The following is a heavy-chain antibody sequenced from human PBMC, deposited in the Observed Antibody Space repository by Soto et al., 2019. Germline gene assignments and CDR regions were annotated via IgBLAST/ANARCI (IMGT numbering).Heavy chain of an antibody. D-gene: IGHD2-8*01. CDR2: ISGYNGDA. J-gene: IGHJ6*02. CDR3: AKNGQPPYYYYGLDV. CDR1: GYSFARCG. V-gene: IGHV1-18*01. Sequence: GASVKVSCTASGYSFARCGRRWVRQANGQGLEWMGWISGYNGDANYAQSFQGRVSMTIDTSTTTAYMELRTLTPDDTAVYYCAKNGQPPYYYYGLDVWGQGTTVTVSS.